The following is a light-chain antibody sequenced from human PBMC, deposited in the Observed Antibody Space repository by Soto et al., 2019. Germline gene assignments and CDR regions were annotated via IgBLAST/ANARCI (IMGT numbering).Light chain of an antibody. V-gene: IGKV4-1*01. Sequence: DIVLTQSPDSLAVSLGERAAINCKSSQTVVYSTSSQSYLAWYQQKPGQPPKLLIYWASTRESGVPDRFIGSGSGTDVTLTINNLQAEDVAVYFCQQYYDTPYTFGQGTKLVMK. CDR2: WAS. CDR1: QTVVYSTSSQSY. CDR3: QQYYDTPYT. J-gene: IGKJ2*01.